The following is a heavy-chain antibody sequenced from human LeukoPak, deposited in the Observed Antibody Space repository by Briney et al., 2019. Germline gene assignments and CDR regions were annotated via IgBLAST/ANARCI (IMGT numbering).Heavy chain of an antibody. D-gene: IGHD3-22*01. Sequence: SETLSLTCTVSGGSISTSSYYWGWIRQPPGKGLEWRGSIYYGGSTYYNPSLKSRVTISVDTSKNQFSLKLTSVTAADTAIYYCARDTSGYYSFDYWGQGTLLTVSS. CDR3: ARDTSGYYSFDY. CDR2: IYYGGST. CDR1: GGSISTSSYY. V-gene: IGHV4-39*01. J-gene: IGHJ4*02.